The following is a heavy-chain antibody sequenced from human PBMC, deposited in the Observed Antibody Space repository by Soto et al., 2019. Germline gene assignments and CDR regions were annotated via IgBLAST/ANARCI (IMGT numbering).Heavy chain of an antibody. CDR1: GFTFSNYD. CDR3: TRGALGFDY. D-gene: IGHD3-16*01. J-gene: IGHJ4*02. CDR2: IGTGGDT. V-gene: IGHV3-13*01. Sequence: VQLVESGGGLVQPGGSLRLSCAASGFTFSNYDMHWVRQVTGRGLEWVSAIGTGGDTYYAGSVKGRFTISRENAKNSLYLQMNSLRAGDTAVDHCTRGALGFDYWGQGTLVTVSS.